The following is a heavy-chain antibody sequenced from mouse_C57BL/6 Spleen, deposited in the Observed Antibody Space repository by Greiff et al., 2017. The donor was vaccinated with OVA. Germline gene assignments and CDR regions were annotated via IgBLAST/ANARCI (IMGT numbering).Heavy chain of an antibody. CDR1: GYTFTSYW. V-gene: IGHV1-7*01. CDR3: GRWTTRVGGAMDY. D-gene: IGHD1-1*01. Sequence: QVQLQQSGAELAKPGASVKLSCKASGYTFTSYWMHWVKQRPGQGLEWIGYINPSSGYTKYTQKFKDKATMTADKSSNTAYMQLSSLTYEDSAVYSCGRWTTRVGGAMDYWGQGTSVTVSS. J-gene: IGHJ4*01. CDR2: INPSSGYT.